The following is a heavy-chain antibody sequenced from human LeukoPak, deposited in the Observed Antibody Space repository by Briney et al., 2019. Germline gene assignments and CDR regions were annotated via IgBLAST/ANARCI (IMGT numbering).Heavy chain of an antibody. Sequence: PGGSLRLSCAASGFTFDDYAMHWVRQAPGKGLEWVSLISGDGGSTYYADSVKGRFTISRDNSKSSLYLQMNSLRTEDTALYYCAKVPCGGDCYPEEYYFDYWGQGTLVTVSS. CDR1: GFTFDDYA. D-gene: IGHD2-21*02. CDR3: AKVPCGGDCYPEEYYFDY. J-gene: IGHJ4*02. CDR2: ISGDGGST. V-gene: IGHV3-43*02.